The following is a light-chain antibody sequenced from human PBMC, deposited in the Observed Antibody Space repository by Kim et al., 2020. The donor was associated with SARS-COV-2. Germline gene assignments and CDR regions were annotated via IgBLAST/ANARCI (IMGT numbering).Light chain of an antibody. CDR1: HSPVHSDGIIH. V-gene: IGKV2-30*02. Sequence: LPASISCRSSHSPVHSDGIIHLSWFLQRPGQSPRRLIYMVSNRDSGVPDRFSGSGSGTDFTLSISRVEAEDVGVYYCMQSTHWPHTFGQGTKLEI. CDR3: MQSTHWPHT. J-gene: IGKJ2*01. CDR2: MVS.